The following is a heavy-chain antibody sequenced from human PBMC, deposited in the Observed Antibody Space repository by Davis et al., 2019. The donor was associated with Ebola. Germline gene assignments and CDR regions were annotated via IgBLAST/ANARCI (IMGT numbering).Heavy chain of an antibody. CDR2: IRTHAFGGKT. V-gene: IGHV3-49*04. D-gene: IGHD6-13*01. CDR1: GFTFDTYA. J-gene: IGHJ4*02. CDR3: VSSSSSWWPYFDY. Sequence: GGSLRLSCTASGFTFDTYAVGWVRQAPGRGLEWIRFIRTHAFGGKTEYAASVKGRFTISRDDSTNIAYLQMNSLKTEDTGVYYCVSSSSSWWPYFDYWGQGTLVTVSS.